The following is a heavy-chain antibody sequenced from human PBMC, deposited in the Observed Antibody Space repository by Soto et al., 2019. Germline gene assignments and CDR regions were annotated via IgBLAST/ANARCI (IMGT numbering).Heavy chain of an antibody. CDR2: IKQDGSEK. CDR3: AREGPNWNYVHYYYYYGMDV. V-gene: IGHV3-7*01. J-gene: IGHJ6*02. D-gene: IGHD1-7*01. Sequence: LRLSCAASGFTFSSYWMSWVRQAPGKGLEWVANIKQDGSEKYYVDSVKGRFTISRDNAKNSLYLQMNSLRAEDTAVYYCAREGPNWNYVHYYYYYGMDVWGQGTRVTVSS. CDR1: GFTFSSYW.